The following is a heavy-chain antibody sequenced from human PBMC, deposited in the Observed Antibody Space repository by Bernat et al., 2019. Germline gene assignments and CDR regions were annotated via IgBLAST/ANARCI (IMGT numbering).Heavy chain of an antibody. CDR1: GFTFSSYE. J-gene: IGHJ4*02. CDR3: ARAIIAARLYYFDY. Sequence: LVESGGGLVQPGGSLRLSCAASGFTFSSYEMNWVRQAPGKGLEWVSYISSSGSTIYYADSVKGRFTISRDNAKNSLYLQMNSLRAEDTAVYYCARAIIAARLYYFDYWGQGTLVTVSS. V-gene: IGHV3-48*03. D-gene: IGHD6-6*01. CDR2: ISSSGSTI.